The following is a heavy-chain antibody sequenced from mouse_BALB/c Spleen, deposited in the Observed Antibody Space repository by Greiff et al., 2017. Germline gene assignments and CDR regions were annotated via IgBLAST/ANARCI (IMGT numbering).Heavy chain of an antibody. CDR3: ARSGYRSPFDY. J-gene: IGHJ2*01. Sequence: QVQLKQPGAELVKPGASVKLSCKASGYTFTSYWMHWVKQRPGQGLEWIGEIDPSDSYTNYNQKFKGKATLTVDKSSSTAYMQLSSLTSEDSAVYYCARSGYRSPFDYWCQGTTLTVSS. CDR2: IDPSDSYT. V-gene: IGHV1-69*02. D-gene: IGHD2-14*01. CDR1: GYTFTSYW.